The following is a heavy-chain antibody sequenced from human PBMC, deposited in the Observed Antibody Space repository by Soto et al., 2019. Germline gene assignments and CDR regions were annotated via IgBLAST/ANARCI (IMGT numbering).Heavy chain of an antibody. CDR2: NYHSGTT. CDR1: CVTISTYY. CDR3: AKVSASTSGWYGSGWGTFDS. V-gene: IGHV4-59*01. J-gene: IGHJ4*02. D-gene: IGHD6-19*01. Sequence: PSETLSLTCAVSCVTISTYYWIWIRQPPGKGLDWIGYNYHSGTTNYNPSLKSRVTISVDTSKNQFSLRLTSVTAADTAIYYCAKVSASTSGWYGSGWGTFDSWGQGTLVTVSS.